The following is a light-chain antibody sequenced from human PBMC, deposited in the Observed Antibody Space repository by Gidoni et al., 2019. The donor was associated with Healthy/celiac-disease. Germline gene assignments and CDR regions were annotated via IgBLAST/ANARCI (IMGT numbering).Light chain of an antibody. V-gene: IGKV1-39*01. J-gene: IGKJ4*01. Sequence: DIQMTQSPSSLSASVGDRVTITCRASQSISSYLNWYQQKPGKAPKLLIYAASSLQSGVPSRFSGRGSGTDFTLTISSLQPEDFATYYCQQSDSTALTVGGGTKVEIK. CDR3: QQSDSTALT. CDR2: AAS. CDR1: QSISSY.